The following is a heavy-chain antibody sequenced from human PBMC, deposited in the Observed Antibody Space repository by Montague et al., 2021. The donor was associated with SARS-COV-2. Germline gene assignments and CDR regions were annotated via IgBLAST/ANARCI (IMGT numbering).Heavy chain of an antibody. J-gene: IGHJ3*02. V-gene: IGHV2-5*02. CDR1: GFSLSTSGVG. D-gene: IGHD1-26*01. Sequence: PALVKPTQTLTLTCTFSGFSLSTSGVGVGWIRQPPGKALEWLALIYWDDDKRYSPSLKSRLTITKDTSKNQVVLTMANMDPVDTATYYCAHRRGLLLSDALDIWGQGTMVTVSS. CDR2: IYWDDDK. CDR3: AHRRGLLLSDALDI.